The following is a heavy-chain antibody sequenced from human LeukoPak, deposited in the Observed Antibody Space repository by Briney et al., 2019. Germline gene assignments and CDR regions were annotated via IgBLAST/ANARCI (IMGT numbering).Heavy chain of an antibody. J-gene: IGHJ4*02. Sequence: SVKVSCKASGFTFTRSAMQWVRQARGQRLEWIGWIVVGSGNTNYAQKFQERVTITRDMSTSRAYMELSSLRSEDTAVYYCAAVQVGANYYFDYWGQGTLVTVSS. V-gene: IGHV1-58*02. CDR2: IVVGSGNT. CDR1: GFTFTRSA. D-gene: IGHD1-26*01. CDR3: AAVQVGANYYFDY.